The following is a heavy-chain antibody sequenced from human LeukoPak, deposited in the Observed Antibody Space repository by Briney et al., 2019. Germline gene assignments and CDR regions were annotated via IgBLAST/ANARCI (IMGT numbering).Heavy chain of an antibody. V-gene: IGHV5-51*01. Sequence: GESLKISCKGSGYSFTSYWIGWVRQMPGKGLEWMGIIYPGDSETRYSPSFQGQVTISADKSISTAYLQWSSLKASDTAMYYCAGAIVGAATAFDIWGQGTMVTVSS. CDR2: IYPGDSET. CDR1: GYSFTSYW. CDR3: AGAIVGAATAFDI. J-gene: IGHJ3*02. D-gene: IGHD1-26*01.